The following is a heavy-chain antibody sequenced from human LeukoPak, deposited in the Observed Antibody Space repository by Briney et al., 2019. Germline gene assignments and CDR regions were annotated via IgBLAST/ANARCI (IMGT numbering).Heavy chain of an antibody. D-gene: IGHD5-24*01. Sequence: ASVKVSCKASGGTFSSYTINWVRQAPGQGLEWMGRVIPVFGTTNYAQNFQGRVTITADKSTSTAYMELSSLRSEDTAIYYCARSPTLATIGFGFDSWGQGTLVTVS. CDR1: GGTFSSYT. J-gene: IGHJ4*02. CDR3: ARSPTLATIGFGFDS. V-gene: IGHV1-69*08. CDR2: VIPVFGTT.